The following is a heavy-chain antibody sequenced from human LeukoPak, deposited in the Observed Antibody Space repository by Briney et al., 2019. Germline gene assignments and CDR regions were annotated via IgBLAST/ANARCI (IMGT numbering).Heavy chain of an antibody. CDR2: IIPIFGTA. Sequence: SVKVSCKASGGTFNSYAISWVRQAPAQGLEWMGGIIPIFGTANYAQKFQGRVTITTDESTSTAYMELSSLRSEDTAVYYCARTVGWLVQGAFDIWGQGTMLTVSS. V-gene: IGHV1-69*05. CDR3: ARTVGWLVQGAFDI. J-gene: IGHJ3*02. D-gene: IGHD6-19*01. CDR1: GGTFNSYA.